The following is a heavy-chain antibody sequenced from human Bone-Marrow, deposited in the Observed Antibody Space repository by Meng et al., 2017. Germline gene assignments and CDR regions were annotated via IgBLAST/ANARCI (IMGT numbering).Heavy chain of an antibody. D-gene: IGHD6-19*01. V-gene: IGHV4-4*02. CDR1: GASVSSGYW. CDR3: AASPGWWRIDS. J-gene: IGHJ4*02. Sequence: VHLRESGPGLVKPSGTLSLTCGVSGASVSSGYWWTWVRQPPGKGLEWIGEFHHSGTTNYNPSLRSRVTISVDTSKNQFSLRLTSVTAADTAVYYCAASPGWWRIDSWGQGTLVTVSS. CDR2: FHHSGTT.